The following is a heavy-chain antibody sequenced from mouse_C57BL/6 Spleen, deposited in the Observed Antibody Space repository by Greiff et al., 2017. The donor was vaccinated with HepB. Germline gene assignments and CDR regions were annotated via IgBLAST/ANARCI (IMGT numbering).Heavy chain of an antibody. CDR2: IYPSDSET. D-gene: IGHD1-1*01. CDR3: ARDYYGRLDY. CDR1: GYTFTSYW. Sequence: VQLQQSGAELVRPGSSVKLSCKASGYTFTSYWMDWVKQRPGQGLEWIGNIYPSDSETHYNQKFKDKATLTVDKSSSTAYMQLSSLTSEDSAVYYCARDYYGRLDYWGQSTTLTVSS. J-gene: IGHJ2*01. V-gene: IGHV1-61*01.